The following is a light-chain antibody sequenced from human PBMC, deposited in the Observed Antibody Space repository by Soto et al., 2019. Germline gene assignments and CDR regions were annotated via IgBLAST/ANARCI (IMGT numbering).Light chain of an antibody. CDR2: DAS. V-gene: IGKV1-5*01. CDR1: QSISGW. CDR3: QQYNSYST. Sequence: DIQLTQSPSTLSASVGDRVTVTCRASQSISGWLAWYQQKPGKAPKLLIYDASTLETGVPSRFSGSGSGTEFTLTISSLQPDDFATYYCQQYNSYSTFGQGTKVESK. J-gene: IGKJ1*01.